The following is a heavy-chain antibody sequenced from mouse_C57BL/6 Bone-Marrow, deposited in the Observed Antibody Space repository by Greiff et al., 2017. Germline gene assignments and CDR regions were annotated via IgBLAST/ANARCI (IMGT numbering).Heavy chain of an antibody. CDR3: TRLAIDYGNYAWFAY. CDR1: GYTFTSYW. V-gene: IGHV1-69*01. Sequence: QVQLQQPGAELVMPGASVKLSCKASGYTFTSYWLHWVKQRPGQGLEWIGEIDPSDSYTNYNQKFKGKSTLTVDKSSSTAYMQLSSLTSEDSAVYYCTRLAIDYGNYAWFAYWGQGTLVTVSA. D-gene: IGHD2-1*01. CDR2: IDPSDSYT. J-gene: IGHJ3*01.